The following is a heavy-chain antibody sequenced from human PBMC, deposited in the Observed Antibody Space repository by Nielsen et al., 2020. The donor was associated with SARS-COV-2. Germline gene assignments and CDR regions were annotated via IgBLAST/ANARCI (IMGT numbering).Heavy chain of an antibody. V-gene: IGHV3-48*02. CDR3: ARVTKSPYYYYGMDV. Sequence: GGSLRLSCAASGFTFSSYSMNWVRQAPGKGLEWVSSISSSSSTIYYADSVKGRFTISRDNAKNSLYLQMNSLRDEDTAVYYCARVTKSPYYYYGMDVWGQGTTVTVSS. CDR2: ISSSSSTI. CDR1: GFTFSSYS. D-gene: IGHD4-11*01. J-gene: IGHJ6*02.